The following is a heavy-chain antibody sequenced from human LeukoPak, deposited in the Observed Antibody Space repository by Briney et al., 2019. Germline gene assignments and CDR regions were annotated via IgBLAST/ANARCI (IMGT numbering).Heavy chain of an antibody. CDR3: ARIIAAAGTDY. CDR2: INHSGST. D-gene: IGHD6-13*01. CDR1: GGSFSGYY. J-gene: IGHJ4*02. Sequence: SETLSLTCAVYGGSFSGYYWSWIRQPPGKGLEWIGEINHSGSTNYNPSLKSRVTISVNTSKNQFSLKLSSVTAADTAVYYCARIIAAAGTDYWGQGTLVTVSS. V-gene: IGHV4-34*01.